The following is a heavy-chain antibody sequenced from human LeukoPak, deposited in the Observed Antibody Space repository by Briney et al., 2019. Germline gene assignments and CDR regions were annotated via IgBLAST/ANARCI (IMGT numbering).Heavy chain of an antibody. CDR3: ARTTIRYCSSTGCSPDY. CDR2: ITGSSSST. J-gene: IGHJ4*02. D-gene: IGHD2-2*01. Sequence: GGSMRLSCAASGFTFSIYSMNWVRQAPGKGLEWVSSITGSSSSTYYADSVKGRFHISRDNAKNSVFLHMNSLRAEDTAVYYCARTTIRYCSSTGCSPDYWGQGTMVTVSS. V-gene: IGHV3-21*06. CDR1: GFTFSIYS.